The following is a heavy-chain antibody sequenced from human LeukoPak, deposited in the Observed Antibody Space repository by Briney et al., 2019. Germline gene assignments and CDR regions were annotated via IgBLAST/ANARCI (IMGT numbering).Heavy chain of an antibody. CDR1: GYTFTSYG. CDR2: ITPIFGTA. Sequence: GASVKVSCKASGYTFTSYGISWVRQAPGQGLEWMGGITPIFGTANYAQKFQGRVMITTDESTSTAYMELSSLRSEDTAVYYCARDLGATLSYYYYMDVWGKGTTVTVSS. CDR3: ARDLGATLSYYYYMDV. J-gene: IGHJ6*03. V-gene: IGHV1-69*05. D-gene: IGHD1-26*01.